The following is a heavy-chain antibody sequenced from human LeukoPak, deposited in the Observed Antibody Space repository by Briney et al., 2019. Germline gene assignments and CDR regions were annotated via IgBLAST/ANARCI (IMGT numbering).Heavy chain of an antibody. CDR3: ASPYSGSVNDAFDI. D-gene: IGHD1-26*01. CDR2: INPNTGGT. J-gene: IGHJ3*02. CDR1: GYTFTDYY. V-gene: IGHV1-2*02. Sequence: GASVKVSCKASGYTFTDYYIHWVRQAPGQGLEWMGWINPNTGGTNYAQKLQGRVTMTTDTSTSTAYMELRSLRSDDTAVYYCASPYSGSVNDAFDIWGQGTMVTVSS.